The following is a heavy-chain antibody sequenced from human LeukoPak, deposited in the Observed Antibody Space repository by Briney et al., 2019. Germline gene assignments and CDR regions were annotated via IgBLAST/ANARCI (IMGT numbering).Heavy chain of an antibody. Sequence: SETLSLTCTVSGGSISRYYWSWIRQPPGKGLEWIGYIYYSGSTNYNASLNSRVTISVDTSKTQFSLKLRSVTAADTAVYYCARQTPAPYCSGGSCYFDSWGQGTLVTVSS. D-gene: IGHD2-15*01. CDR2: IYYSGST. J-gene: IGHJ4*02. CDR1: GGSISRYY. V-gene: IGHV4-59*08. CDR3: ARQTPAPYCSGGSCYFDS.